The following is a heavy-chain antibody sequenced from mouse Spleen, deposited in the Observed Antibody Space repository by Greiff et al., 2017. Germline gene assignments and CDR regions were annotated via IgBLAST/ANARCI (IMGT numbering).Heavy chain of an antibody. D-gene: IGHD1-1*01. V-gene: IGHV14-1*01. CDR1: GFNIKDYY. CDR3: TTGNYGSSYGYFDV. Sequence: VQLQQSGAELVRPGASVKLSCTASGFNIKDYYMHWVKQRPEQGLEWIGRIDPEDGDTEYAPKFQGKATMTADTSSNTAYLQLSSLTSEDTAVYYCTTGNYGSSYGYFDVWGAGTTVTVSS. J-gene: IGHJ1*01. CDR2: IDPEDGDT.